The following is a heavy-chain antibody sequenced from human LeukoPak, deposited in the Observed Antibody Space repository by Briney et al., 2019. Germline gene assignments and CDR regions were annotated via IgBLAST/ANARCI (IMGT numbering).Heavy chain of an antibody. J-gene: IGHJ3*02. Sequence: GGSLRLSCVASGFTFSTYAIHWVRQAPGKGLEWVAVVSKDGNTKYYADSVKGRFTISRDNSKNTLFLQMNSLRADDTAVYHCAKDPNGDYVGAFDMWGQGTMVTVSS. CDR3: AKDPNGDYVGAFDM. V-gene: IGHV3-30*04. D-gene: IGHD4-17*01. CDR1: GFTFSTYA. CDR2: VSKDGNTK.